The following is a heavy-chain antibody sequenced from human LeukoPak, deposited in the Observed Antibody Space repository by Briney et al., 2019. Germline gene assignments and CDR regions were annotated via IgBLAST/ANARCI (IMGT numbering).Heavy chain of an antibody. CDR2: ISAYNGNT. D-gene: IGHD2-2*02. CDR3: ARDSRVVPAAIPDNYFDY. V-gene: IGHV1-18*01. Sequence: EASVKVSCKASGYTFTSYGISWVRQAPGQGLEWMGWISAYNGNTNYAQKLQGRVTMTTDTSTSTAYMELRSLRSDDTAVYYCARDSRVVPAAIPDNYFDYWGQGTLVTVSS. J-gene: IGHJ4*02. CDR1: GYTFTSYG.